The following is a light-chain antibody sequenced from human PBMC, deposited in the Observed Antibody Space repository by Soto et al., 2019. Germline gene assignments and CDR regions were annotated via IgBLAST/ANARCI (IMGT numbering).Light chain of an antibody. CDR2: EVS. CDR3: RSYAGSPYV. Sequence: QSALTQPPSASGSPGQSVTISCTGTSSDVGGYNYVSWYQQHPGKAPKLMIYEVSRRPSGVPDRFSGSKSGNTASLTVSGLHADDEPDYYCRSYAGSPYVFGTGTKVTVL. J-gene: IGLJ1*01. V-gene: IGLV2-8*01. CDR1: SSDVGGYNY.